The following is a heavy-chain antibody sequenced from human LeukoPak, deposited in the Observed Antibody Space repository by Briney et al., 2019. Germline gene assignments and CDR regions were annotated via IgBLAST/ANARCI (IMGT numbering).Heavy chain of an antibody. Sequence: GGSLRLSCAASGFTFSSYGMHWVRQAPGKGLEWVAVISYDGSNKYYADSVKGRFTISRDNSKNTLYLQMNSLRAEDTAVYYCAKDVGGSDYVSYYYYMDVWGKGTTVTVSS. CDR2: ISYDGSNK. CDR3: AKDVGGSDYVSYYYYMDV. CDR1: GFTFSSYG. J-gene: IGHJ6*03. V-gene: IGHV3-30*18. D-gene: IGHD1-26*01.